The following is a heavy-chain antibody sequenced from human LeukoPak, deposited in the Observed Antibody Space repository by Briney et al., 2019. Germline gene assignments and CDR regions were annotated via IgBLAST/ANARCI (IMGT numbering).Heavy chain of an antibody. CDR2: ISSNGGST. CDR3: VKGSMTVVVITPHFDY. V-gene: IGHV3-64D*06. D-gene: IGHD3-22*01. Sequence: GGSLRLSCSASGFTFSSYAMHWVRQAPGKGLEYVSAISSNGGSTYYADSVKGRFTISRDNSKNTLYLQMSSLRAEDTAVYYCVKGSMTVVVITPHFDYWGQGTLVTVSS. CDR1: GFTFSSYA. J-gene: IGHJ4*02.